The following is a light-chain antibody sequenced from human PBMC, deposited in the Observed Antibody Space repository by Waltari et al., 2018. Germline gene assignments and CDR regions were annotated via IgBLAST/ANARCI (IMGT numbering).Light chain of an antibody. Sequence: QSALTQPASASGSPGQSITISCTGTSSDVGGYNYVPWYQQHPGKAPKLMIYDVSKRPSGVSNRFSGSKSGNTASLTISGLQAEDEADYYCSSYTSSSTPVVFGGGTKLTVL. CDR2: DVS. CDR1: SSDVGGYNY. V-gene: IGLV2-14*01. CDR3: SSYTSSSTPVV. J-gene: IGLJ2*01.